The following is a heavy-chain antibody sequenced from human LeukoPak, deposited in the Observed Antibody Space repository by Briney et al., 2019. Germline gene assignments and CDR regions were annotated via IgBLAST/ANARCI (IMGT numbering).Heavy chain of an antibody. CDR3: ARGTAAAANRNWFDS. J-gene: IGHJ5*01. CDR1: GFTFSSYA. CDR2: ISYDGSNK. V-gene: IGHV3-30-3*01. D-gene: IGHD6-13*01. Sequence: GRSLRLSCAASGFTFSSYAMHWVRQAPGKGLEWVAVISYDGSNKYYADSVKGRFTISRDNSKNTLYLQMNSLRAEDTAVYFCARGTAAAANRNWFDSWGQGTLVTVSS.